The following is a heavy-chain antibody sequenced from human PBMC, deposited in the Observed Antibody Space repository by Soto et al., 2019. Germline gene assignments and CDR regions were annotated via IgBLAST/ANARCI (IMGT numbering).Heavy chain of an antibody. CDR2: INAGNGET. J-gene: IGHJ4*02. V-gene: IGHV1-3*01. CDR3: ATVMRGRHDYGDYCFDY. Sequence: ASVKVSCKASGYTFTSYAMHWVRQAPGQRFEWMGWINAGNGETIYAQKFQGRVTMTEDTSTDTAYMELSSLRSEDTAVYYCATVMRGRHDYGDYCFDYWGQGTLVTVSS. D-gene: IGHD4-17*01. CDR1: GYTFTSYA.